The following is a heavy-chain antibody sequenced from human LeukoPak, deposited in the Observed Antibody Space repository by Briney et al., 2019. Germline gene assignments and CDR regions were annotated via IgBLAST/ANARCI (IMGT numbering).Heavy chain of an antibody. CDR2: FDPEDGET. D-gene: IGHD1-26*01. CDR1: GYTLTELS. V-gene: IGHV1-24*01. J-gene: IGHJ6*02. Sequence: GASVKVSCKVSGYTLTELSMHWVRQAPGKGLEWMGGFDPEDGETIYAQKFQGRVTMTEDTSTDTAYMELSSLRSEDTAVYYCATGATRSRYYYYGMDVWGQGTTVTVSS. CDR3: ATGATRSRYYYYGMDV.